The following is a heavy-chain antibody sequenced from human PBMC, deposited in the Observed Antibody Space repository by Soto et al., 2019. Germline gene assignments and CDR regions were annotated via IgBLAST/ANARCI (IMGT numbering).Heavy chain of an antibody. D-gene: IGHD2-2*01. J-gene: IGHJ4*02. CDR3: ARRDCFSSSCYFKY. Sequence: QVSLVQSGAEVKKPGASVKVSCKASGYTFTSYYVHWVRQAPGQGLEWMGIINPSGATPTYAQNCQGRVDMTRDTSTSTVYMELSSLRSEDTAVYYCARRDCFSSSCYFKYWGQGTLVTVSS. V-gene: IGHV1-46*01. CDR1: GYTFTSYY. CDR2: INPSGATP.